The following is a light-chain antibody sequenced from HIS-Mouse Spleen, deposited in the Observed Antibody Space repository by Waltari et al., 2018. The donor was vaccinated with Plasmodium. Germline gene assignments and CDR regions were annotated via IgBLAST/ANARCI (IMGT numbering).Light chain of an antibody. Sequence: QSALTQPASVSGSPGQSITISCTGTSSDVGGYNYVSWYQQHPGKAPKLMIYDVMNVPSGFSNRLSGSKSGNTASLTISVLQAEDEADYYCSSYTSSSTVVFVGGTKLTVL. J-gene: IGLJ2*01. CDR1: SSDVGGYNY. V-gene: IGLV2-14*03. CDR3: SSYTSSSTVV. CDR2: DVM.